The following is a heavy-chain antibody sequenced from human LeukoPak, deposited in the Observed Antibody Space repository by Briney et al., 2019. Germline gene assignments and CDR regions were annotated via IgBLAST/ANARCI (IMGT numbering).Heavy chain of an antibody. CDR2: VHSSGST. V-gene: IGHV4-61*02. CDR3: ASTYRSYYYYMDV. Sequence: SETLSLTCTVSGGSISRGSYYWSWIRLPAVKGLEWIGRVHSSGSTNYNPSLKSRVTISVDTSKNQFSLKLSSVTAADTAVYYCASTYRSYYYYMDVWGKGTTVTVSS. D-gene: IGHD4-11*01. CDR1: GGSISRGSYY. J-gene: IGHJ6*03.